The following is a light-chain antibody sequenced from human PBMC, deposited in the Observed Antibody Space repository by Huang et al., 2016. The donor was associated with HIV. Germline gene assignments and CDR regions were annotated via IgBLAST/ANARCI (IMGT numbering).Light chain of an antibody. CDR3: QHYNNWPPWT. J-gene: IGKJ1*01. CDR1: QGVSNN. V-gene: IGKV3D-15*01. Sequence: EIVMTQSPATLPGSPGERATLPCRASQGVSNNIAWYKQKPGQTPRLLIHGASTRATGIAAKFSGRGAGTDFTLTITSLQPEDSAVYYWQHYNNWPPWTFGPGTQVEI. CDR2: GAS.